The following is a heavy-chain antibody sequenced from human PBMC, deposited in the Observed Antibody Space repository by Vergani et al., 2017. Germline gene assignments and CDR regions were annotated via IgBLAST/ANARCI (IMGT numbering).Heavy chain of an antibody. Sequence: QVQLQESGPGLVKPSQTLSLTCTVSGGSISSGSYYWSWIRQPAGKGLEWIGSIYTSGSTNDNPSLKSRVTISVDTSKNQFSLKLSSVTDADTAVYYCARAIRVTIFGVVTRARAFDIWGQGTMVTVSS. CDR3: ARAIRVTIFGVVTRARAFDI. V-gene: IGHV4-61*02. J-gene: IGHJ3*02. CDR1: GGSISSGSYY. D-gene: IGHD3-3*01. CDR2: IYTSGST.